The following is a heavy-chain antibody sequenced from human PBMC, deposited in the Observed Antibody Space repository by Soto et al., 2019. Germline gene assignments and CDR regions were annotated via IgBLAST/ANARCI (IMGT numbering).Heavy chain of an antibody. CDR2: ISGSGGST. CDR1: GFTFSSYA. CDR3: AKGSPAAGTSDWFDP. V-gene: IGHV3-23*01. Sequence: GGSLRLSCAASGFTFSSYAMIWVRQAPGKGLEWVSAISGSGGSTYYADSVKGRFTISRDNSKNTLYLQMNSLRAEDTAVYYCAKGSPAAGTSDWFDPWDQGTLVTVSS. D-gene: IGHD6-13*01. J-gene: IGHJ5*02.